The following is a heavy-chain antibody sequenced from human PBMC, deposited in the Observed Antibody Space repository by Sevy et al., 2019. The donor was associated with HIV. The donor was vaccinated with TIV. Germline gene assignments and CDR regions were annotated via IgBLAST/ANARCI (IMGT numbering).Heavy chain of an antibody. J-gene: IGHJ6*03. Sequence: GGSLRLSCAASGFTFSNYWMSWVCQAPGKGLEWVANIQEDGSDKYYVDSVKGRFTISRDNAKNSLYLQMNSLRAEDTAVYYCATDPFSVTTSNDYMDVWGKGTTVTVSS. V-gene: IGHV3-7*01. CDR2: IQEDGSDK. CDR3: ATDPFSVTTSNDYMDV. D-gene: IGHD4-17*01. CDR1: GFTFSNYW.